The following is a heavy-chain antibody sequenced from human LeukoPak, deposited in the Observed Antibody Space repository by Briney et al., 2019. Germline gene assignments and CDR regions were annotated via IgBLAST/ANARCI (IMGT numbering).Heavy chain of an antibody. CDR3: ARDGAVAGYFDY. CDR2: ISSSGTYI. D-gene: IGHD6-19*01. CDR1: GFTFSSYS. J-gene: IGHJ4*02. V-gene: IGHV3-21*01. Sequence: PGGSLRLSCAASGFTFSSYSMNWVRQAPGKGLEWVSSISSSGTYIYYADSVKGRFTISRDNAKNSLYLQMNSLRAEDTTVYYCARDGAVAGYFDYWGQGTLVTVSS.